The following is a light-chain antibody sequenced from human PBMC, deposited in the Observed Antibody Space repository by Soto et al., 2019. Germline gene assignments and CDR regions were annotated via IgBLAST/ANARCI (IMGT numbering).Light chain of an antibody. CDR1: QTIGSW. CDR3: QQYNSYWT. Sequence: DIQMTQSPSTLSASVGDRVTVTCRASQTIGSWLAWYQQKPGKAPKLLIYVASSLQSGVPSRFSGSGSGTEFTLTISSLQPDDFATYYCQQYNSYWTFGQGTKV. CDR2: VAS. V-gene: IGKV1-5*01. J-gene: IGKJ1*01.